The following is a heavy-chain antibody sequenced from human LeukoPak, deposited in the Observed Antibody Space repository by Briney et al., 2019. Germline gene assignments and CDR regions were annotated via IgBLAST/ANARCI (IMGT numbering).Heavy chain of an antibody. V-gene: IGHV4-59*01. CDR1: GGSISSYY. CDR2: IYYSGST. D-gene: IGHD6-13*01. Sequence: SETLSLTCTVSGGSISSYYWGWIRQPAGKGLEWIGYIYYSGSTNYNPSLKSRVTISVDTSKNQFSLKLSSVTAADTAVYYCARVNMEQQLLLVGWFDPWGQGTLVTVSS. CDR3: ARVNMEQQLLLVGWFDP. J-gene: IGHJ5*02.